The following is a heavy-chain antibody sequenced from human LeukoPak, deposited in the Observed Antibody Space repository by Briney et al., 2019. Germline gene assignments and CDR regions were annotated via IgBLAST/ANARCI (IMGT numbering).Heavy chain of an antibody. CDR2: INPSGGST. CDR3: ARDRVGRAATPEYYFDY. D-gene: IGHD2-15*01. CDR1: GYTSTSYY. Sequence: ASVKVSCKASGYTSTSYYMHWVRQAPGQGLEWMGIINPSGGSTSYAQKFQGRVTMTRDTSTSTVYMELSSLRSEDTAVYYCARDRVGRAATPEYYFDYWGQGTLVTVSS. V-gene: IGHV1-46*01. J-gene: IGHJ4*02.